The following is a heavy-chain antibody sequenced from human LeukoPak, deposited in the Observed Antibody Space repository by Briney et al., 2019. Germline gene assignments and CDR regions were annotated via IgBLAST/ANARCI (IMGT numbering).Heavy chain of an antibody. CDR2: IRSKANSYAT. Sequence: GGSLRLSCAASGFTFSGSAMDWVRQASGKGLEWVGRIRSKANSYATAYAASVKGRFTISRDDSKNTAYLQMNSLKTEDTAVYYCTTVVPAAKNGLGDYWGQGTLVTVSS. CDR3: TTVVPAAKNGLGDY. CDR1: GFTFSGSA. J-gene: IGHJ4*02. V-gene: IGHV3-73*01. D-gene: IGHD2-2*01.